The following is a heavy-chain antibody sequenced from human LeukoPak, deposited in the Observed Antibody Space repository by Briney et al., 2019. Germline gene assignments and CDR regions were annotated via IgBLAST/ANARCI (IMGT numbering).Heavy chain of an antibody. CDR3: AREYYYGSGSQMGFDY. V-gene: IGHV1-69*04. D-gene: IGHD3-10*01. Sequence: GSSVKVSCKASGGTFSSYAISWVRQAPGQGLEWMGRIIPILGIANYAQKFQGRVTITADKSTSTAYMELSSLRSEDTAVYYCAREYYYGSGSQMGFDYRGQGTLVTVSS. CDR1: GGTFSSYA. J-gene: IGHJ4*02. CDR2: IIPILGIA.